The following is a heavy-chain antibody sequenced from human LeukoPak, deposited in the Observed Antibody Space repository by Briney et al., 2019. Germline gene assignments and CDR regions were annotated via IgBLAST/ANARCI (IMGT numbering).Heavy chain of an antibody. Sequence: GGSLRLSCAASGLTFSSYEMNWVRQAPGKGLEWVSYISSSGSSIYYADSVKGRFTISRDNAKKSLFLQMHSLRAEDTAVYYCARLIKLSGSSHVDYWGLGTLVTVSS. CDR3: ARLIKLSGSSHVDY. V-gene: IGHV3-48*03. CDR2: ISSSGSSI. CDR1: GLTFSSYE. D-gene: IGHD1-26*01. J-gene: IGHJ4*02.